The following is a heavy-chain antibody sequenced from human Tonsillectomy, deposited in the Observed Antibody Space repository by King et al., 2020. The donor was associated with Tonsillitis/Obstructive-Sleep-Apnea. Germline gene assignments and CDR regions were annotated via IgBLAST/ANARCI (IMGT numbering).Heavy chain of an antibody. CDR3: ARFPQYGDYFDF. D-gene: IGHD4-17*01. Sequence: VQLVESGGGLVQPGGSLRLSCASSGFTVSSNYMSWVRQAPGKGLEWGSVIYSGGSTYYADSVKGRFTISRDNSKNTLYLQMNSLRAEDTAVYYCARFPQYGDYFDFWGPGTLVTVPS. CDR2: IYSGGST. CDR1: GFTVSSNY. J-gene: IGHJ4*02. V-gene: IGHV3-66*01.